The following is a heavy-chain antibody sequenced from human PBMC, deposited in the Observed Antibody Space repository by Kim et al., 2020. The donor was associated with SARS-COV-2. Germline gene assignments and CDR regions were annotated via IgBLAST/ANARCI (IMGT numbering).Heavy chain of an antibody. V-gene: IGHV3-7*01. Sequence: GGSLRLSCAASGFAIGGYWMAWLRQFPGKGLEWVANIKPDGSLKFYVDSVEGRFTVSRDNVKNSVYLQMDGLRPEDTAVSYCARDYGFRSFDLWGHGIL. CDR1: GFAIGGYW. D-gene: IGHD3-9*01. CDR2: IKPDGSLK. J-gene: IGHJ4*01. CDR3: ARDYGFRSFDL.